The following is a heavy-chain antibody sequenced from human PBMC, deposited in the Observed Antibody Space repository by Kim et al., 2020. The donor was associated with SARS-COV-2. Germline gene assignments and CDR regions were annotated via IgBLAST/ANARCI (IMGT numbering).Heavy chain of an antibody. D-gene: IGHD1-26*01. J-gene: IGHJ6*02. V-gene: IGHV3-23*01. CDR2: ISGSGGST. CDR3: AKSGRPWELLVNYYYYGMDV. Sequence: GGSLRLSCAASGFTFSSYAMSWVRQAPGKGLEWVSAISGSGGSTYYADSVKGRFTISRDNSKNTLYLQMNSLRAEDTAVYYCAKSGRPWELLVNYYYYGMDVWGQGTTVTVSS. CDR1: GFTFSSYA.